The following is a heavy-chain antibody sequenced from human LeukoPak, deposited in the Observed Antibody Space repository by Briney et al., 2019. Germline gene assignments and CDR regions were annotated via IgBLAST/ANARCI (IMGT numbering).Heavy chain of an antibody. J-gene: IGHJ4*02. CDR3: ARDGVGRILNSALDTAMVRPRGYFDY. CDR2: IYSGGST. D-gene: IGHD5-18*01. CDR1: GFTVSSNY. Sequence: GGSLRLSCAASGFTVSSNYMSWVRQAPGKGLEWVSVIYSGGSTYYADSVKGRFTISRDNSKNTLYLQMNSLRAEDTAVYYCARDGVGRILNSALDTAMVRPRGYFDYWGQGTLVTVSS. V-gene: IGHV3-66*01.